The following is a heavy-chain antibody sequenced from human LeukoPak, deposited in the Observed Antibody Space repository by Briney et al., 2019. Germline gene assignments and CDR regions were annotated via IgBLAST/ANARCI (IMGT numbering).Heavy chain of an antibody. CDR1: GFIFSNSE. D-gene: IGHD5/OR15-5a*01. CDR3: ARAVSGYYGMDV. Sequence: GGSLRLSCAASGFIFSNSEMNRVRQAPGKGREWLSCIRSSGTAIFYADSVRSRFTVSRDNAKNSLYLQMNSLRSEDTPVYYCARAVSGYYGMDVWGRGPTVIVSS. CDR2: IRSSGTAI. V-gene: IGHV3-48*03. J-gene: IGHJ6*02.